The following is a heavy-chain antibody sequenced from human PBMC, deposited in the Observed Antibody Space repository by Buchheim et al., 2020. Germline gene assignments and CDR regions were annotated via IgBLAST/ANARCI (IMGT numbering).Heavy chain of an antibody. V-gene: IGHV3-7*01. CDR3: ARDSTYGLSV. Sequence: DVQLAESGGGLVQPGGSLRLSCAASGFSLSVYWMTWVRQAPGKGLEWVANIKQAGSMKYSVASVKGRFTISRDNAENSLYLQMNSLRVEDTAVYYCARDSTYGLSVWGQGT. CDR1: GFSLSVYW. J-gene: IGHJ6*02. CDR2: IKQAGSMK.